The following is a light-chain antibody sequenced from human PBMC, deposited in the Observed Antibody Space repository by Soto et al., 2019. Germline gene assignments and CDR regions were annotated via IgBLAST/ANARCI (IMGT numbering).Light chain of an antibody. CDR3: QQYGSSTLYT. Sequence: EIVLTQSPGTLSLSPGERATLSCRASQSVSRSYLAWYQQKPGQAPMLLIYGASSRATGSPDRFSGSGSGTDFTLTISRLEPEDFAVYYCQQYGSSTLYTFGQGTKLEIK. CDR2: GAS. CDR1: QSVSRSY. J-gene: IGKJ2*01. V-gene: IGKV3-20*01.